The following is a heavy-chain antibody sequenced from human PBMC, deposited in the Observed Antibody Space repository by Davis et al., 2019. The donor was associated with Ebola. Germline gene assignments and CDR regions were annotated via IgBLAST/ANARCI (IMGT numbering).Heavy chain of an antibody. V-gene: IGHV3-21*01. CDR2: ISSSGRYI. CDR3: ARSSV. Sequence: PGGSLRLSCAASGFTFSSFGMHWVRQAPGKGLEWVSSISSSGRYIYYADSVKGRFTISRDNAKNSLYLQMNSLRAEDTAVYYCARSSVWGQGTLVTVSS. J-gene: IGHJ4*02. CDR1: GFTFSSFG.